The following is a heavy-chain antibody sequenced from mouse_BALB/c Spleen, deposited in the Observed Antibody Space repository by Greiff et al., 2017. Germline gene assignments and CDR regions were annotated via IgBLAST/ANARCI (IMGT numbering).Heavy chain of an antibody. CDR2: IDPANGNT. CDR3: ARGSSGYYYYAMDD. CDR1: GFNIKDTY. V-gene: IGHV14-3*02. D-gene: IGHD3-1*01. J-gene: IGHJ4*01. Sequence: VQLQQSGAELVKPGASVKLSCTASGFNIKDTYMHWVKQRPEQGLEWIGRIDPANGNTKYDPKFQGKATITADTSSNTAYLQLSTLTSEDTAVYYCARGSSGYYYYAMDDWGQGTSVTVS.